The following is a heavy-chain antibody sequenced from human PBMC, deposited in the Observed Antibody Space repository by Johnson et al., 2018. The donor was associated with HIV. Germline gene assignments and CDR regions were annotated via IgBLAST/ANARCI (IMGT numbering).Heavy chain of an antibody. CDR2: ISGAGGST. D-gene: IGHD5-24*01. Sequence: VQLLESGGGVVQPGGSLRLSCAASGFTFSSHGMHWVRQAQGKGLDWVSTISGAGGSTYYADSVKGRFTISRDNLKNTLYLQMNSLRAEDTAVYYCARACRDGYTCDAFDIWGQGTMVTVSS. CDR1: GFTFSSHG. CDR3: ARACRDGYTCDAFDI. J-gene: IGHJ3*02. V-gene: IGHV3-NL1*01.